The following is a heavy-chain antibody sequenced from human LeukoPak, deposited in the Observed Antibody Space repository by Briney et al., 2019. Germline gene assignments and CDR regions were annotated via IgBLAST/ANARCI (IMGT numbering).Heavy chain of an antibody. D-gene: IGHD2-21*02. CDR1: GGSISSSSYY. Sequence: SETLSLTCTVSGGSISSSSYYWGWIRQPPGKGLEWIGSIYYSGSTNYNPSLKSRVTIPVDTSKNQFSLKLSSVTAADTAVYYCARDVFEVTPGDGWSDPWGQGTLVTVSS. CDR3: ARDVFEVTPGDGWSDP. V-gene: IGHV4-39*07. CDR2: IYYSGST. J-gene: IGHJ5*02.